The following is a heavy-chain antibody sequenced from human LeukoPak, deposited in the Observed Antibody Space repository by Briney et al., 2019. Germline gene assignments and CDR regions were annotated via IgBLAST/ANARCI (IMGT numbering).Heavy chain of an antibody. V-gene: IGHV3-7*01. D-gene: IGHD3-10*01. CDR2: IKQDGSEK. J-gene: IGHJ4*02. Sequence: GGSLRLSCAASGFTFSSYRMSWVRQAPGKGLEWVANIKQDGSEKYYVDSVKGRFTISRDNAKNSLYLQMNSLRAEDTAVYYXXRXRAXTMVQGFPSDYWGQGTLVTVSS. CDR1: GFTFSSYR. CDR3: XRXRAXTMVQGFPSDY.